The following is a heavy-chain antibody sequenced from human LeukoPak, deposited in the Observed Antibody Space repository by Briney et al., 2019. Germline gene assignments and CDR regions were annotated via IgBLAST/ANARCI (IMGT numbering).Heavy chain of an antibody. CDR2: IYYSGST. Sequence: SSETLSLTCTVSGGSISSGDYYWSWIRQPPGKGLEWIGYIYYSGSTYYNPSLKSRVTISVDTSKNQFSLKLSSVTAADTAVYYCARGAPGGYCTNGVCPTFFDYWGQGTLVTVSS. D-gene: IGHD2-8*01. CDR1: GGSISSGDYY. V-gene: IGHV4-30-4*08. J-gene: IGHJ4*02. CDR3: ARGAPGGYCTNGVCPTFFDY.